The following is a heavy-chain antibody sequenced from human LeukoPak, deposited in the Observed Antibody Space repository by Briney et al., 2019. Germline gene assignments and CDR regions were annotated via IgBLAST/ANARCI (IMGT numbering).Heavy chain of an antibody. Sequence: GGSLRLSCAASGFTFSSYAMSWVRQAPGKGLEWVSAISGSGGSTYYADSVKGRFTISRDNSKNTLYLQMNSLRAEDTAVYYCVKARTPYNSGFDYWGQGTLVAVSS. D-gene: IGHD6-19*01. CDR3: VKARTPYNSGFDY. CDR2: ISGSGGST. J-gene: IGHJ4*02. V-gene: IGHV3-23*01. CDR1: GFTFSSYA.